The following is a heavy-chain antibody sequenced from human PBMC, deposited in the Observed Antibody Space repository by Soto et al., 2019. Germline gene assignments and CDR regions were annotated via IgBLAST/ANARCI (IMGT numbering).Heavy chain of an antibody. CDR1: GYTFTGYY. J-gene: IGHJ4*02. D-gene: IGHD6-6*01. CDR3: AITYRSSVDSSGTIFDY. V-gene: IGHV1-2*04. Sequence: QVQLVQSGAEVKKPGASVKVSCKASGYTFTGYYMHWVRQAPGQGLEWMGWINPNSGGTNYAQKFQGWVTMTRDTSISTAYMELSRLRSDDTAVYYCAITYRSSVDSSGTIFDYWGQGTLVTVSS. CDR2: INPNSGGT.